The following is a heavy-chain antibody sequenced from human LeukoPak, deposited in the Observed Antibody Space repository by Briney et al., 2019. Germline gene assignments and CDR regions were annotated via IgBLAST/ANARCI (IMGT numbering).Heavy chain of an antibody. V-gene: IGHV4-59*08. J-gene: IGHJ4*02. Sequence: SETLSLTCSVSGDSISSNYWSWIRQPPGKGLEWIGYFYYSGSSKYNSSLKSRVTIFADTSKNQFSLRLSSLSAADTAEYYCARARGSSSAVDYWGQGTLVTVSS. CDR3: ARARGSSSAVDY. D-gene: IGHD6-6*01. CDR1: GDSISSNY. CDR2: FYYSGSS.